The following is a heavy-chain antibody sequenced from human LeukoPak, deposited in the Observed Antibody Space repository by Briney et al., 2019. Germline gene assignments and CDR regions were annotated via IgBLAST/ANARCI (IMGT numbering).Heavy chain of an antibody. Sequence: GASVKVSCKSSGYIFTNHYMHWVRQAPGQGLEWMGLINPSGIGTLYAEKFRGRIIMTRDMSTATDYMELSSLRSEDTAVYYCARDNSIADRGWWFDPWGQGTLVTVSS. CDR2: INPSGIGT. CDR3: ARDNSIADRGWWFDP. J-gene: IGHJ5*02. CDR1: GYIFTNHY. V-gene: IGHV1-46*01. D-gene: IGHD4-23*01.